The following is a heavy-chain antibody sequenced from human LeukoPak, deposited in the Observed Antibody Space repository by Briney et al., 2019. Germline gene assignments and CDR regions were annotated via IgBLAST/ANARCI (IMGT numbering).Heavy chain of an antibody. CDR2: ISSRSNNI. V-gene: IGHV3-48*04. J-gene: IGHJ6*03. Sequence: GGSLRLSCAASGFSFSTYSMNWVRQAPGKGLEWVSYISSRSNNIYYTDSVKGRFIISRDNAKKSLFLQMNSLRAEDTAVYYCARDPGDDNYYYYMDVWGKGTTVTVSS. CDR3: ARDPGDDNYYYYMDV. CDR1: GFSFSTYS. D-gene: IGHD7-27*01.